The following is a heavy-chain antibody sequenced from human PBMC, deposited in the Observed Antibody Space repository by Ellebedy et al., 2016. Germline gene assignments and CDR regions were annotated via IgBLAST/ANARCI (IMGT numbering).Heavy chain of an antibody. CDR2: ISGSAIST. CDR3: ARDLWGFLGFDS. CDR1: GFPFANYA. J-gene: IGHJ4*02. V-gene: IGHV3-23*01. D-gene: IGHD3-16*02. Sequence: GESLKISCAASGFPFANYAMTWVRQAPGKGLEWVSTISGSAISTYYTDSVKGRFTISSDESKNTVFLQMNSLRAEDTATYYCARDLWGFLGFDSWGQGTVVTVSS.